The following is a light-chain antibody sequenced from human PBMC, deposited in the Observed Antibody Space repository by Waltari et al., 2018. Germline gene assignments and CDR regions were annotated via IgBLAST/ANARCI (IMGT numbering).Light chain of an antibody. Sequence: SYELTQPPSVSVSPGPTASITCSGDKLGDNYASWDQQKPGRSPVLVIYQDTKRPSGSPERVSGSNSGNTATLTISGTQSMDEADYYCQAWDSSTVVFGGGTKLTVL. CDR1: KLGDNY. CDR3: QAWDSSTVV. J-gene: IGLJ2*01. CDR2: QDT. V-gene: IGLV3-1*01.